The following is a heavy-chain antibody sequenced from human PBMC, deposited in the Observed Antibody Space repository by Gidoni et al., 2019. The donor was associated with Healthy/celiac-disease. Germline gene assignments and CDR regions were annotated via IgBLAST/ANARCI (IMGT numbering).Heavy chain of an antibody. J-gene: IGHJ5*02. CDR2: SNHSGST. V-gene: IGHV4-34*01. CDR3: ARGGSTYYDFWSGHNWFDP. D-gene: IGHD3-3*01. CDR1: GGSLSGYY. Sequence: QVQLQQWGAGLLKTSETLSLTCAVYGGSLSGYYWSWIRQPPGKGLEWVGESNHSGSTNYNPSLKSRVTISVDTSKNQFSLKLSSVTAADTAVYYCARGGSTYYDFWSGHNWFDPWGQGTLVTVSS.